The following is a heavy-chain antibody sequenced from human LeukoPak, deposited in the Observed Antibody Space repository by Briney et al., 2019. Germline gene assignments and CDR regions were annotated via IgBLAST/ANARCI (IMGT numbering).Heavy chain of an antibody. D-gene: IGHD4-11*01. CDR2: INPSGGST. CDR1: GYTFTSYY. CDR3: ARWTTTYLDY. J-gene: IGHJ4*02. Sequence: ASVKVSCEASGYTFTSYYMHWVRQAPGQGLEWMGIINPSGGSTNFAQKFQGRVTMTTDTSTITVYMELSSLRSEDTAVYYCARWTTTYLDYWGQGTLVTVSS. V-gene: IGHV1-46*01.